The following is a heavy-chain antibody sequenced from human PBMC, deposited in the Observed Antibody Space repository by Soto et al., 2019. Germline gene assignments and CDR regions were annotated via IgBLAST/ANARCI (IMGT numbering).Heavy chain of an antibody. CDR1: GFTFSNAW. V-gene: IGHV3-15*01. CDR3: TADWYSSGWSDFDY. D-gene: IGHD6-19*01. J-gene: IGHJ4*02. Sequence: EVQLVESGGGLVKPGGSLRLSCAASGFTFSNAWMSWVRQAPGKGLEWVGRIKSKTDGGTTDYAAPVKGRFTISRDDSKNTLYLQMNSLKTEDTAVYYCTADWYSSGWSDFDYWGQGTLVTVSS. CDR2: IKSKTDGGTT.